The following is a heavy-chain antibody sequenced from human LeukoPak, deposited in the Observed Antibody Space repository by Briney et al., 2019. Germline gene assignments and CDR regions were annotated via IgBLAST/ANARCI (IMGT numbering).Heavy chain of an antibody. CDR3: ARDADGSGSYFGWFDP. CDR2: IYYSGST. V-gene: IGHV4-59*01. D-gene: IGHD3-10*01. Sequence: PSETLSLTCTVSGGSMNKYYWNWIRQPPGKGLEWIGYIYYSGSTNYNPSLKSRVTISVDTSKNQFSLKLSSVTAADTAVYYCARDADGSGSYFGWFDPWGQGTLVTVSS. J-gene: IGHJ5*02. CDR1: GGSMNKYY.